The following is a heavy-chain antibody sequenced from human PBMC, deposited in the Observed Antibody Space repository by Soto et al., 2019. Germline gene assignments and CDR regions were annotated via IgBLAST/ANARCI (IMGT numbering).Heavy chain of an antibody. V-gene: IGHV3-23*01. J-gene: IGHJ5*02. CDR2: ISGSGGST. CDR3: AKAAYYGSGIAWFDP. Sequence: GGSLRLSGAASGFTFSSYAMSWVRQAPGKGLEWVSAISGSGGSTYYADSVKGRFTISRDNSKNTLYLQMNSLRAEDTAVYYRAKAAYYGSGIAWFDPWGQGTLVTVSS. CDR1: GFTFSSYA. D-gene: IGHD3-10*01.